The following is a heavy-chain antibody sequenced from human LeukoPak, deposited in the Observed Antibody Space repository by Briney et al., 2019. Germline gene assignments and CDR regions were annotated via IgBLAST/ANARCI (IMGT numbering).Heavy chain of an antibody. J-gene: IGHJ4*02. V-gene: IGHV1-8*03. CDR2: MNPNSGNT. CDR1: GYTFTIYD. Sequence: GASVKVSCKASGYTFTIYDINWVRQATGQGLKWMGWMNPNSGNTGYAQKFQGRVTITRNTSISTAYMELSSLRSVDTAVYYCARAGYCGGDCYWFDYWGQGTLVTVSS. D-gene: IGHD2-21*01. CDR3: ARAGYCGGDCYWFDY.